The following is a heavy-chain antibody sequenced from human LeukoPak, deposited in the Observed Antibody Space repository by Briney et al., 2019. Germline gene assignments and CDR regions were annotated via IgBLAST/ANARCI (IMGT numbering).Heavy chain of an antibody. CDR1: GFTFSSYA. Sequence: GGSLRLSCAASGFTFSSYAMHWVRQAPGKGLEWVAVISYDGSNKYYADSVKGRFTISRDNSKSTLYLQMNSLRAEDTAVYYCLTIVETTIDAFDIWGQGTMVTVSS. CDR2: ISYDGSNK. CDR3: LTIVETTIDAFDI. D-gene: IGHD1-26*01. V-gene: IGHV3-30-3*01. J-gene: IGHJ3*02.